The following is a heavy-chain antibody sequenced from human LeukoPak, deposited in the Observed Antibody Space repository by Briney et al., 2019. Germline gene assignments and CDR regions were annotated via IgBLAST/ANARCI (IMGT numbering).Heavy chain of an antibody. CDR3: ARDLRVPAARYGMDV. Sequence: GGSLRLSCAASGFTFSSYAMHWVRQAPGKGLEWVAVISYDGTTKYYADSVKGRFTISRDNSKNTLYLETNSLRTEDTAVYYCARDLRVPAARYGMDVWGQGTLVTVSS. CDR1: GFTFSSYA. D-gene: IGHD2-2*01. CDR2: ISYDGTTK. J-gene: IGHJ6*02. V-gene: IGHV3-30-3*01.